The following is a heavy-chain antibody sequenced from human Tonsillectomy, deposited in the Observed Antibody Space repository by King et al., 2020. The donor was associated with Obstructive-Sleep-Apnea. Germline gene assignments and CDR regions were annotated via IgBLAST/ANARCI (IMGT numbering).Heavy chain of an antibody. CDR1: GGSISSYY. D-gene: IGHD6-25*01. CDR3: ARDRWFSGSSWFDP. Sequence: VQLQESGPGLVKPSETLSLTCTVSGGSISSYYWSWIRQPPGKGREGVGYIVLRGRTIFNPSLKSRGTMSVDTSKNQVSLKLSSVAAADPAVYYCARDRWFSGSSWFDPWGQGTLVSVSS. V-gene: IGHV4-59*01. J-gene: IGHJ5*02. CDR2: IVLRGRT.